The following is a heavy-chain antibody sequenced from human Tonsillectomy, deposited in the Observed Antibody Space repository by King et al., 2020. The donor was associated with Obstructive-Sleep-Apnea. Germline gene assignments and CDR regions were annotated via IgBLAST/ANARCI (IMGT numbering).Heavy chain of an antibody. Sequence: PLQESGPGLVKSSQTLSLTCTVSGGSISSGDYYWSWIRQHPGKGLEWIGYIYHSGSTYYNPSLKSRVTISVDTSKNQFSLKLTSVTVADTAVYYCAREGSRFGGGSGRGYFDYWGQGTLVTVSS. CDR2: IYHSGST. CDR1: GGSISSGDYY. V-gene: IGHV4-31*03. D-gene: IGHD3-10*01. CDR3: AREGSRFGGGSGRGYFDY. J-gene: IGHJ4*02.